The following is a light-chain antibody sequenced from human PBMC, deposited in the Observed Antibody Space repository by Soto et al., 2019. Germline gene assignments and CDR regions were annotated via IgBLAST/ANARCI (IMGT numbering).Light chain of an antibody. CDR3: SGWDDSLIGFWV. V-gene: IGLV1-44*01. J-gene: IGLJ3*02. CDR2: NND. Sequence: QSALTQSPSVSAAPGQQVTISCSGSSSNIGSNPVIWYQQLPGTAPKLLIYNNDQRPSGVPIRFSGSKSGTTASLAISGLRSEDEADYYCSGWDDSLIGFWVFGGGTQLTVL. CDR1: SSNIGSNP.